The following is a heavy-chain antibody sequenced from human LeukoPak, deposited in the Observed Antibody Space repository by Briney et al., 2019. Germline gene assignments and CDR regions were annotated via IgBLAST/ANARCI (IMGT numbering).Heavy chain of an antibody. CDR2: IIPIFGTA. D-gene: IGHD3-22*01. J-gene: IGHJ4*02. CDR3: ARWQGNDNDSSGGGLDY. V-gene: IGHV1-69*05. Sequence: SVKVSCKAPGGTFSSYAISWVRQGPGQGLEWMGGIIPIFGTANYAQKFQGRVTITTDESTSTAYMELSSLRSEDTAVYYCARWQGNDNDSSGGGLDYWGQGTLVTVSS. CDR1: GGTFSSYA.